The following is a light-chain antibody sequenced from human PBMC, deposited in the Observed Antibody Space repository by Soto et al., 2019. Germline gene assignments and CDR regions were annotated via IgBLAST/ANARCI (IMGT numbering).Light chain of an antibody. Sequence: AIRMTQSPSSFSASTGDRVTITCRASQGISSYLAWYQQKPGKAPKLLIYAASTLQSGVPSRFSGSGSGTDFTLTISGLQSEDFATYYCQQYYSYPHTFGQGTNVEIK. CDR1: QGISSY. J-gene: IGKJ1*01. V-gene: IGKV1-8*01. CDR3: QQYYSYPHT. CDR2: AAS.